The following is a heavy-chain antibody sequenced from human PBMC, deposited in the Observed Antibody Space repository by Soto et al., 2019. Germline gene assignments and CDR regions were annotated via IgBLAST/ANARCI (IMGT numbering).Heavy chain of an antibody. CDR3: ARVTGSRDEYFDY. J-gene: IGHJ4*02. CDR1: GDSISGSQW. V-gene: IGHV4-4*02. Sequence: SETLSLTCAVSGDSISGSQWWSWVRLPPGKGLEWIGEISHTGTTNYNPSLKSRVTMSVDKPKNQFSLNLTSVTAADTAVYYCARVTGSRDEYFDYWGQGTVVTVSS. D-gene: IGHD2-15*01. CDR2: ISHTGTT.